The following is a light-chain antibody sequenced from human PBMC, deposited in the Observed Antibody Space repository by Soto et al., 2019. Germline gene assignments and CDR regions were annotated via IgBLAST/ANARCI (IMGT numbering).Light chain of an antibody. V-gene: IGKV3-15*01. CDR1: QSIGSK. CDR2: GAS. CDR3: QQYNDWFRIT. J-gene: IGKJ5*01. Sequence: EIVLTQSPATLSVSPGDTAKLSCRASQSIGSKLGWYQQRPGQAPRLLIYGASNRAAGIPARFSGSRSGTEFTLTISSLQSEDLAVYYCQQYNDWFRITCAQGTRVEIK.